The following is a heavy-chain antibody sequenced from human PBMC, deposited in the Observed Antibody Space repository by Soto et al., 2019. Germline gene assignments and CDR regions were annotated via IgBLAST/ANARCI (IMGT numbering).Heavy chain of an antibody. CDR3: ARMRVVGEVAYYYMDV. J-gene: IGHJ6*03. V-gene: IGHV4-59*01. D-gene: IGHD2-21*01. CDR2: IYYSGNT. CDR1: GGSTNGYY. Sequence: QVQLQESGPGLVKPSETLSLTCSVSGGSTNGYYWSWVRQTPEKGLESIGYIYYSGNTFYNPSLQSRVTMSVDTSKNLFSRRLSSVSAADTAVYYCARMRVVGEVAYYYMDVWGKGTTVTASS.